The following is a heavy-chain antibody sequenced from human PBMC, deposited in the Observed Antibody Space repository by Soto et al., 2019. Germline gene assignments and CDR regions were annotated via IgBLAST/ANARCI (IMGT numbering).Heavy chain of an antibody. CDR3: TRGHREDTAMVTPSFDY. Sequence: GGSLRLSCAASGFTFSGSAMHWVRQASGKGLEWVGRIRSKANSYATAYAASVKGRFTISRDDSKNTAYLQMNSLKTEDTAVYYCTRGHREDTAMVTPSFDYWGQGTLVTVSS. D-gene: IGHD5-18*01. V-gene: IGHV3-73*01. J-gene: IGHJ4*02. CDR2: IRSKANSYAT. CDR1: GFTFSGSA.